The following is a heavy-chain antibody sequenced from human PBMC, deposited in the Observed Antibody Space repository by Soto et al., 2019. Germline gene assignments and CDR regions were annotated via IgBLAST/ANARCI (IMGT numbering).Heavy chain of an antibody. V-gene: IGHV5-10-1*01. CDR1: GYRFTSYW. CDR3: ARQIYDSDTGPNFQYYFDS. CDR2: IDPSDSYI. J-gene: IGHJ4*02. Sequence: GESLKISCKGSGYRFTSYWISWVRQMPGKGLEWMGRIDPSDSYINYSPSFQGHVTISADKSISTAYLQWSSLRASDTAMYYCARQIYDSDTGPNFQYYFDSWGQGTPVTVSS. D-gene: IGHD3-22*01.